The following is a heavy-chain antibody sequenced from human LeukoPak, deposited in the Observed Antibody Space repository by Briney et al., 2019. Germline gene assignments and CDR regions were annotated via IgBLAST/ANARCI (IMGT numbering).Heavy chain of an antibody. V-gene: IGHV1-69*13. CDR2: IIPIFGTA. CDR3: ARTPANYYYYGMDV. J-gene: IGHJ6*02. Sequence: ASVKVSCKVSGYTLTELSMHWVRQAPGQGLEWMGGIIPIFGTANYAQKFQGRVTITADESTSTAYMELSSLRSEDTAVYYCARTPANYYYYGMDVWGQGTTVTVSS. CDR1: GYTLTELS.